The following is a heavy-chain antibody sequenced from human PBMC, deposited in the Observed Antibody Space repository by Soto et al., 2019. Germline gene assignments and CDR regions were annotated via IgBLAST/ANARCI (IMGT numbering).Heavy chain of an antibody. CDR1: GFTFSSYA. D-gene: IGHD2-8*01. Sequence: QVQLVESGGGVVQPGRSLRLSCAASGFTFSSYAMHWVRQAPGKGLEWVAVISYEGSNKYYVDSVKGRFTISRDNSKNMLYRQMNSLRAEDTAVYYCARDPDSNAVASDYWGQGTLVTVSS. CDR3: ARDPDSNAVASDY. CDR2: ISYEGSNK. V-gene: IGHV3-30-3*01. J-gene: IGHJ4*02.